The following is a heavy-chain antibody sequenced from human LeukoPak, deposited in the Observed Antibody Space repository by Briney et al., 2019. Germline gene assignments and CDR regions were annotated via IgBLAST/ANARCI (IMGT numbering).Heavy chain of an antibody. D-gene: IGHD5-18*01. Sequence: TGGSLRLSCAASGFTFSSYSMNWVRQAPGKGLEWVSSISSSSSYIYYADSVKGRFTISRDNAKNSLYLQMNSLRAEDTAVYYCARDGPVDTAMDFDYWGQGTLVTVSS. CDR1: GFTFSSYS. J-gene: IGHJ4*02. CDR3: ARDGPVDTAMDFDY. V-gene: IGHV3-21*01. CDR2: ISSSSSYI.